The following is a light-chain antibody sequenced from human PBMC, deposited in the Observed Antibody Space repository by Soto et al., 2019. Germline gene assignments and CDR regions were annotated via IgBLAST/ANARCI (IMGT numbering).Light chain of an antibody. V-gene: IGKV3-20*01. J-gene: IGKJ4*01. CDR2: RAS. Sequence: EIVLTQSPGTLSLSPGERATLSCRASQSVSSSYLAWYQQKPGQAPKVLIYRASSRATGIPDRFSGSGSGTDFTLIINRLEPEDFAVYYCQQHGTSITFGGGTKLESK. CDR1: QSVSSSY. CDR3: QQHGTSIT.